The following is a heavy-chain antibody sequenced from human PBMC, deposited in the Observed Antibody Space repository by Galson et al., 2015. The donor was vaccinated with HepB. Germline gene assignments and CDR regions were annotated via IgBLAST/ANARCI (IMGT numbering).Heavy chain of an antibody. CDR3: ARVGYCSNTYCYWGSFDY. J-gene: IGHJ4*02. CDR2: INSDGSST. CDR1: GFTLSSYW. Sequence: LRLSCAVSGFTLSSYWMHWVRQGPGKGLVWVSRINSDGSSTSYVDSVKGRFTISRDNAKNTLYLQMNSLRAEDTVVYYCARVGYCSNTYCYWGSFDYWGQGTLVTVSS. D-gene: IGHD2-2*01. V-gene: IGHV3-74*01.